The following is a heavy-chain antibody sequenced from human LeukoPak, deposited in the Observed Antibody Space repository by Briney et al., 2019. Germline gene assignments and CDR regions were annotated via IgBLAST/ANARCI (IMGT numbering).Heavy chain of an antibody. D-gene: IGHD3-16*01. Sequence: PSETLSLTCAVYGGSFIDYYLTWIRQTPGKGLEWIGEINHSGGAKYNPSLKSRVIISIDTSKNQFSLNLSSVTAADTAVYYCASPGPESYHYVWGSLENWGQGTLVIVSS. J-gene: IGHJ4*02. CDR3: ASPGPESYHYVWGSLEN. CDR2: INHSGGA. CDR1: GGSFIDYY. V-gene: IGHV4-34*01.